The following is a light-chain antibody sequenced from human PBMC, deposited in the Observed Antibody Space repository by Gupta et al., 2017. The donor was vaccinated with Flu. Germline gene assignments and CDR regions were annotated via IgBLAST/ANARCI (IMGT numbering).Light chain of an antibody. J-gene: IGLJ3*02. V-gene: IGLV1-44*01. CDR2: NNN. CDR3: AACDDSLKGWV. CDR1: SSNIGTNT. Sequence: QSVLTQPPSASGTPGQRVTISCSGSSSNIGTNTVNWYQQLPGTAPKVLIYNNNQRPSGVPDRFSGSKSGASASLTISGLQAEDEADYYCAACDDSLKGWVFGGGTRLTVL.